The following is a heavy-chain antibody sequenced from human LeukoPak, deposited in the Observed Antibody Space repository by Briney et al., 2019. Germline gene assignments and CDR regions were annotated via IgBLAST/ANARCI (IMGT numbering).Heavy chain of an antibody. V-gene: IGHV1-8*01. CDR2: MNPNSGNT. J-gene: IGHJ6*02. D-gene: IGHD3-3*01. Sequence: ASVKVSCKASGYTFTSYDINWVRQATGQGLEWMGWMNPNSGNTGYAQKFQGRDTTTRNTSISTAYMELSSLRSEDTAVYYCASPSRGFWSARYYGMDVWGQGTTVTVSS. CDR3: ASPSRGFWSARYYGMDV. CDR1: GYTFTSYD.